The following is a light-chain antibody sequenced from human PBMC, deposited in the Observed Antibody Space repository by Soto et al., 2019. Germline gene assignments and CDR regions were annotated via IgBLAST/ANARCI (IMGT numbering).Light chain of an antibody. Sequence: QSALTQPPSASGSPGQAVTISCSGTSRDIGCYDFVSWYQHHPGKAPQLLIYDIIKRPSEIPDRFSGSKSGTTASLTVSGLQTDDEADYYCSSYGGSNNLLFGGGTKLTVL. CDR3: SSYGGSNNLL. V-gene: IGLV2-8*01. J-gene: IGLJ2*01. CDR2: DII. CDR1: SRDIGCYDF.